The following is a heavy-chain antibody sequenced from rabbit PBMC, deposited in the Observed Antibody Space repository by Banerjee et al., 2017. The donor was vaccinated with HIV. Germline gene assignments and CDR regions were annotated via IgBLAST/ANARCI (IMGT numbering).Heavy chain of an antibody. CDR2: IYTDISGST. Sequence: QSLEESGGDLVKPGASLTLTCTASGFSFSSSYYMCWVRQAPGKGLEWIACIYTDISGSTDYATWAKGRFTISKTSSTTVTLQMTSLTAADTATYFCARAAGYGGYGYATGFDLWGPGTLVTVS. D-gene: IGHD6-1*01. J-gene: IGHJ4*01. CDR1: GFSFSSSYY. CDR3: ARAAGYGGYGYATGFDL. V-gene: IGHV1S40*01.